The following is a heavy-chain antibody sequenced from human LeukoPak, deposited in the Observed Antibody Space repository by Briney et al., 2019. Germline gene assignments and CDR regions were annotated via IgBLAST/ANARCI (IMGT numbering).Heavy chain of an antibody. CDR2: INPNSGGT. Sequence: GASVKVSCKASGYTFTGYYMHWVRQAPGQGLEWMGWINPNSGGTNYAQKVQGRVTMTRDTSICTAYMELSRLRSNDTAVYYCARDSVITFGGVIARADAFDIWGQGTMVTVSS. CDR3: ARDSVITFGGVIARADAFDI. V-gene: IGHV1-2*02. D-gene: IGHD3-16*02. CDR1: GYTFTGYY. J-gene: IGHJ3*02.